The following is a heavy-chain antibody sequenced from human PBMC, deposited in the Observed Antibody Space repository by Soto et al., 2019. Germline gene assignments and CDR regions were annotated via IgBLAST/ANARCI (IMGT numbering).Heavy chain of an antibody. CDR3: MSPTTVTTLGTDV. CDR2: IRSKANSYAT. CDR1: GFTFSGSA. D-gene: IGHD4-17*01. V-gene: IGHV3-73*02. J-gene: IGHJ6*02. Sequence: EVQLVESGGGLVQPGGSLKLSCAASGFTFSGSAMHWVRQASGKGLEWVGRIRSKANSYATAYAASVKGRFTISRDDSKNTAYLQMNSLKTEDTAVYYCMSPTTVTTLGTDVWGQGTTVTVSS.